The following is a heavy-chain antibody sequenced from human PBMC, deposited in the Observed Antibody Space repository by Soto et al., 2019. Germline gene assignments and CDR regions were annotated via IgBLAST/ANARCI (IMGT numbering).Heavy chain of an antibody. D-gene: IGHD5-18*01. V-gene: IGHV3-15*07. CDR2: IKSKTDGGTT. CDR3: TTRDTAMVTDYYYYGMDV. Sequence: GGSLRLSCAASGFTFSNAWMNWVRQAPGKGLEWVGRIKSKTDGGTTDYAAPVKGRFTISRDDSKNTLYLQMNSLKTGDTAVYYCTTRDTAMVTDYYYYGMDVWGQGTTVTVSS. CDR1: GFTFSNAW. J-gene: IGHJ6*02.